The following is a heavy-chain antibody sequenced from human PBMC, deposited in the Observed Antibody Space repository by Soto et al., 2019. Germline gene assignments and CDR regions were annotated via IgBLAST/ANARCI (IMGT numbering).Heavy chain of an antibody. CDR2: ISGSGGST. CDR3: ATSPVLMVYAIHFDY. V-gene: IGHV3-23*01. CDR1: GFTFSSYA. D-gene: IGHD2-8*01. J-gene: IGHJ4*01. Sequence: PGGSLRLSCAASGFTFSSYAMSWVRQAPGKGLEWVSAISGSGGSTYYADSVKGRFTISRDNSKNTLYLQMNSLRAEDTAVYYCATSPVLMVYAIHFDYWGQGTLVTVSS.